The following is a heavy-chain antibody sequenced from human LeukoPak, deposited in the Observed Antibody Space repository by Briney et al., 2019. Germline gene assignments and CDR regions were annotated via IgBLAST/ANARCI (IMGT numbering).Heavy chain of an antibody. CDR2: ISGSGDST. Sequence: GGSLRLSCAASGFTFDDYGMSWVRQAPGKGLEWVSGISGSGDSTYYADPVKGRFTISRDNSKKTLYLQMNSLRAEDTAVYYCADSNYWYPVDYWGQGTLVTVSS. V-gene: IGHV3-23*01. D-gene: IGHD4-11*01. CDR1: GFTFDDYG. CDR3: ADSNYWYPVDY. J-gene: IGHJ4*02.